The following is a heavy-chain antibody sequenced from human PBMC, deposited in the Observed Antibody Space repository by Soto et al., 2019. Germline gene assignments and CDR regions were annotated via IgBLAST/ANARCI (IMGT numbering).Heavy chain of an antibody. Sequence: GGSLRLSCAASGFTFSSYGMHWVRQAPGKGLEWVAVISYDGSNKYYADSVKGRFTISRDNSKNTLYLQMNSLRAEDTAVYYCAKAGNSGSYSSVSLSFDDWGQGTRVTVSS. D-gene: IGHD1-26*01. CDR1: GFTFSSYG. V-gene: IGHV3-30*18. J-gene: IGHJ4*02. CDR3: AKAGNSGSYSSVSLSFDD. CDR2: ISYDGSNK.